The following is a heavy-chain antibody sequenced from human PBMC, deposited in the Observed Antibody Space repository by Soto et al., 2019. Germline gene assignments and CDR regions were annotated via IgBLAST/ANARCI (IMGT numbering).Heavy chain of an antibody. D-gene: IGHD6-13*01. CDR2: INHSGST. CDR1: GGSFSGYY. Sequence: SETLSLTCAVYGGSFSGYYWSWIRQPPGKGLEWIGEINHSGSTNYNPSLKSRVTISVDTSKNQFHLKLGPVTAADTAVYYCARDHSSSVKSFDYWGQGTLVTVSS. V-gene: IGHV4-34*01. J-gene: IGHJ4*02. CDR3: ARDHSSSVKSFDY.